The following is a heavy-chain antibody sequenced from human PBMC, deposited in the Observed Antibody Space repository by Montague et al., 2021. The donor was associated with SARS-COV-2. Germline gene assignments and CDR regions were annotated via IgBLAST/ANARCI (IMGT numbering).Heavy chain of an antibody. V-gene: IGHV3-21*01. Sequence: PRLSCAASGFTFSSYSMNWVRQAPGKGLEWVSSISSSSSYIYYADSVKGRFTISRDNAKNSLYLQMNSLRAEDTAVYYCARDDFRIAAAVFDYWGQGTLVTVSS. CDR2: ISSSSSYI. J-gene: IGHJ4*02. CDR3: ARDDFRIAAAVFDY. CDR1: GFTFSSYS. D-gene: IGHD6-13*01.